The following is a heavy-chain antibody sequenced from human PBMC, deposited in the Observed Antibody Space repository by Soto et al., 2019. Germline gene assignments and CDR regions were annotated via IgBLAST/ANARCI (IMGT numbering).Heavy chain of an antibody. V-gene: IGHV3-30-3*01. CDR3: ARDKAVRFLEWLSNYYAYGMDV. CDR2: ISYDGSNK. D-gene: IGHD3-3*01. CDR1: GFPFSIYA. J-gene: IGHJ6*02. Sequence: PGGSLRLSCAASGFPFSIYAMHWVRQSPGKGLEWVAVISYDGSNKYYADSVKGRFTISRDNSKNTLYLQMNSLRAEDTAVYYCARDKAVRFLEWLSNYYAYGMDVWGQGTTVTVSS.